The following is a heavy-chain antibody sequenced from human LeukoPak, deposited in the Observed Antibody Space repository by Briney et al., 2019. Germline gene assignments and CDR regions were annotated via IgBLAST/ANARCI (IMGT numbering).Heavy chain of an antibody. CDR3: AKGVVPAAIKTLRTSLDY. V-gene: IGHV3-66*01. D-gene: IGHD2-2*01. J-gene: IGHJ4*02. CDR2: IYSGGST. Sequence: GGSLRLSCAASGFTVSSNYMSWVGQAPGKGLEWVSVIYSGGSTYYADPVKGRFTISRDNSKNTLYLQMNSLRAEDTAVYYCAKGVVPAAIKTLRTSLDYWGQGTLVTVSS. CDR1: GFTVSSNY.